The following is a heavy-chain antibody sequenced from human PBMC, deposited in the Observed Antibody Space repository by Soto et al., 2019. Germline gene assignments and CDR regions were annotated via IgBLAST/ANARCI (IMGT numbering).Heavy chain of an antibody. CDR2: ISYDGSNK. V-gene: IGHV3-30-3*01. CDR1: GFTFSSYA. CDR3: ARDGYVDLGYYYGMDV. D-gene: IGHD5-18*01. Sequence: QVQLVESGGGVVQPGRSLRLSCAASGFTFSSYAMHWVRQAPGKGLEWVAVISYDGSNKYYADSVKGRSTISRDNSKNTLYLQMNSLRAEDTAVYYCARDGYVDLGYYYGMDVWGQGTTVTVSS. J-gene: IGHJ6*02.